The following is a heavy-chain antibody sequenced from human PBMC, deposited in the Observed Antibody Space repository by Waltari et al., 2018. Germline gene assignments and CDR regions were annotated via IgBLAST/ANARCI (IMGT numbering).Heavy chain of an antibody. CDR2: MNPTRGNP. D-gene: IGHD2-2*01. CDR3: ARVVPAAIYYYYGMDV. Sequence: QVQLVQSGAEVKKPGASVKVSCKASGYTFTSYDINWVRQATGQGLEWMGWMNPTRGNPGYAKKFQGRVTMTRNTSISTAYMELSSLRSEDTAVYYCARVVPAAIYYYYGMDVWGQGTTVTVSS. V-gene: IGHV1-8*01. J-gene: IGHJ6*02. CDR1: GYTFTSYD.